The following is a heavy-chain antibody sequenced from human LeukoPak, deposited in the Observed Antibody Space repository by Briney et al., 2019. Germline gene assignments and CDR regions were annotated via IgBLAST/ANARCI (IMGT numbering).Heavy chain of an antibody. CDR2: IYYSGST. CDR1: GGSISSHY. D-gene: IGHD6-19*01. CDR3: ARSGYSSGWD. Sequence: SETLSLTCTVSGGSISSHYWSWIRQPPGKGLEWIGYIYYSGSTNYNPSLKSRVTISVDTSKNQFSLKLSSVTAADTAVYYCARSGYSSGWDWGQGTLVTVSS. J-gene: IGHJ4*02. V-gene: IGHV4-59*11.